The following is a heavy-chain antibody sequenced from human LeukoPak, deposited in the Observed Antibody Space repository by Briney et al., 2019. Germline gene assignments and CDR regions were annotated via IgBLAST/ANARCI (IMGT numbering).Heavy chain of an antibody. CDR3: AGGQDDRSGTFDY. D-gene: IGHD3-22*01. CDR2: MSPSGTT. Sequence: PSETLSLTCTVSGVSVSSGSYYLSWIRQPPGKGLDWIAYMSPSGTTNYNPSLKSRVITSVDTSRTQFSLRLSSVTAADTAVYYCAGGQDDRSGTFDYWGQGTLVTVSS. J-gene: IGHJ4*02. CDR1: GVSVSSGSYY. V-gene: IGHV4-61*01.